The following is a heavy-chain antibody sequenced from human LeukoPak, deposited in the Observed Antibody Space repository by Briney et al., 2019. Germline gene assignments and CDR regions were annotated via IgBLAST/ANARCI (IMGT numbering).Heavy chain of an antibody. J-gene: IGHJ6*02. Sequence: AGGSLGLSCAASGFTSSSYSMNWVRQAPGKGLEWVSYISSSSSTIYYADSVKGRFTISRDNAKNSLYLQMNSLRAEDTAVYYCARGGLWFDDYYGMDVWGQGTTVTVSS. CDR2: ISSSSSTI. D-gene: IGHD3-10*01. CDR3: ARGGLWFDDYYGMDV. CDR1: GFTSSSYS. V-gene: IGHV3-48*01.